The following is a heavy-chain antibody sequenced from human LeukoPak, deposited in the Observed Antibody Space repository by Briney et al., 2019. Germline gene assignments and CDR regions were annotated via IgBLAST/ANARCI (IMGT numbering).Heavy chain of an antibody. V-gene: IGHV3-21*04. D-gene: IGHD3-10*01. CDR1: GFTFSTFW. J-gene: IGHJ4*02. CDR2: ISTSSSYI. CDR3: ARHRDGSGLDYFDY. Sequence: PGGSLRLSCAASGFTFSTFWMSWVRQAPGKGLEWVSSISTSSSYIYYADSVKGRFTISRNNAKNSLYLQMNSLRAEDTAVYYCARHRDGSGLDYFDYWGQGTLVTVSS.